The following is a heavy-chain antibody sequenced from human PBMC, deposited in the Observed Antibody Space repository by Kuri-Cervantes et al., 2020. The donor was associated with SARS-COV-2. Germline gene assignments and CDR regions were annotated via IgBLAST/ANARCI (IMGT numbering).Heavy chain of an antibody. V-gene: IGHV4-39*01. Sequence: GSLRLSCTVSGGSISSSSYYWGWIRQPPGKGLEWIGSIYYSGRTYYNPSLKSRVTISVDTSKNQFSLKLSSVTAAVTAVYYCARHPELLARFFDYWGQGPLVTVSS. CDR3: ARHPELLARFFDY. J-gene: IGHJ4*02. CDR1: GGSISSSSYY. CDR2: IYYSGRT. D-gene: IGHD1-26*01.